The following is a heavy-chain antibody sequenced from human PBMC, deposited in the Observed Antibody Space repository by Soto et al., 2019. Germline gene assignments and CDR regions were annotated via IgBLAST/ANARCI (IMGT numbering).Heavy chain of an antibody. Sequence: SVKVSCKTSGGTFRTFPITWVRQAPGQGLEWMGRIIPILDIEDYAQKFQGRVTITADKSTGTAYMELSSLRSEDTAVYYCARGANGSGSESAFDIWG. CDR2: IIPILDIE. V-gene: IGHV1-69*04. D-gene: IGHD3-10*01. J-gene: IGHJ3*02. CDR3: ARGANGSGSESAFDI. CDR1: GGTFRTFP.